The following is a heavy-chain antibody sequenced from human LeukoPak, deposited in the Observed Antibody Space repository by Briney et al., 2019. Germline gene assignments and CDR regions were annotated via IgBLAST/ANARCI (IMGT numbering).Heavy chain of an antibody. CDR3: ASNMVTASEDYFDY. D-gene: IGHD2-21*02. V-gene: IGHV4-4*02. Sequence: PSETLSLTCAVFGGSISSSNWWTWVRQPPGKGLEWIGEIYDSGSTNYNPSLKSRVTISKDKSKNQFSLKLSSVTAADTAVYYCASNMVTASEDYFDYWGQGTLVTVSS. CDR1: GGSISSSNW. J-gene: IGHJ4*02. CDR2: IYDSGST.